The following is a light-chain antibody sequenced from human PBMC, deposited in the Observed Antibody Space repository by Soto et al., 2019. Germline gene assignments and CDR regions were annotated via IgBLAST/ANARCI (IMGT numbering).Light chain of an antibody. Sequence: DVVMTQSPLSLPVTLGQPASISCRSSQSLVYSDGNTYLNWFQQRPGQSPRRLIYHASNRDSGVPARFGGSGSGADLTLKISRVEAEDVGTYYRMQGGHWPWTFGQGTKVEIK. J-gene: IGKJ1*01. CDR3: MQGGHWPWT. V-gene: IGKV2-30*01. CDR2: HAS. CDR1: QSLVYSDGNTY.